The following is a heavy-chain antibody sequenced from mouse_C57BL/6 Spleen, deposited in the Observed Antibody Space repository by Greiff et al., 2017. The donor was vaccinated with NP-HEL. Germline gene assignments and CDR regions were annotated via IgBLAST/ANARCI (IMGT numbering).Heavy chain of an antibody. V-gene: IGHV1-18*01. CDR1: GYTFTDYN. CDR2: INPNNGGT. J-gene: IGHJ4*01. D-gene: IGHD3-2*02. Sequence: EVQLQQSGPELVKPGASVKIPCKASGYTFTDYNMDWVKQSHGKSLEWIGDINPNNGGTIYNQKFKGKATLTVDKSSSTAYMELRSLTSEDTAVYYCARGKLRAMDYWGQGTSVTVSS. CDR3: ARGKLRAMDY.